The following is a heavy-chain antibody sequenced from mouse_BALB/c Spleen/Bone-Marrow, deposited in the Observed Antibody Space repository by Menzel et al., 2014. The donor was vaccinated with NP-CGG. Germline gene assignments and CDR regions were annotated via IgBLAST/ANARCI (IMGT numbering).Heavy chain of an antibody. Sequence: EVQLQQSGPELVKPGASVKISCKTSGYTFTEYTIHWVKQSHGKSLEWIGNINPNIGGTTYNQKFKGKATLTVDMSSSTAYMDLRXXTXXXSXVXYXAXGRFAYWGQGTLVTVSA. J-gene: IGHJ3*01. CDR3: AXGRFAY. CDR2: INPNIGGT. CDR1: GYTFTEYT. V-gene: IGHV1-18*01.